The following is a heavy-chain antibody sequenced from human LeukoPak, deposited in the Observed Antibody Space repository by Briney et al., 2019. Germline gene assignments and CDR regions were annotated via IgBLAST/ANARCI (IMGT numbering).Heavy chain of an antibody. V-gene: IGHV3-23*01. Sequence: GGSLRLSYAASGFTFTSHAMSWVRQAPGKGLEWVSIISGSGVSTYYADSVKGRFTISRDNSKNTLYLQMNSLRADDTAVYYCAKESGYDVDFDYWGQGTLVTVSS. CDR2: ISGSGVST. CDR1: GFTFTSHA. J-gene: IGHJ4*02. CDR3: AKESGYDVDFDY. D-gene: IGHD5-12*01.